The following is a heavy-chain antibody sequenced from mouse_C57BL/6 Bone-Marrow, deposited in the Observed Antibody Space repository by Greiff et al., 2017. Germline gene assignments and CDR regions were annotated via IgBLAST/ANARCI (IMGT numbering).Heavy chain of an antibody. CDR2: ISNGGGRT. CDR3: ARGSNYEFAY. CDR1: GFTFSDYY. V-gene: IGHV5-12*01. D-gene: IGHD2-5*01. Sequence: EVKLVESGGGLVQPGGSLKLSCAASGFTFSDYYMYWVRQTPEKRLEWVAYISNGGGRTYYPDTVKGRFTISRDNAKNTLYLQMSRLKSEDTAMYYCARGSNYEFAYWGQGTLVTVSA. J-gene: IGHJ3*01.